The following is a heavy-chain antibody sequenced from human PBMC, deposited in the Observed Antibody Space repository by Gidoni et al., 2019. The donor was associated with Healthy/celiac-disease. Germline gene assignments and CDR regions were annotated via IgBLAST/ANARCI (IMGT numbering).Heavy chain of an antibody. D-gene: IGHD5-12*01. V-gene: IGHV5-51*01. CDR1: GSSFTSYW. Sequence: EVQLVQSGAEVNKLGEALKISCKGTGSSFTSYWIGWVRQMPGKGLEWMGIIYPGDSDTRYSPSFQGQVTISADKSISTAYLQWSSLKASDTAMYYCARPTSGYDFTGPVDYWGQGTLVTVSS. J-gene: IGHJ4*02. CDR3: ARPTSGYDFTGPVDY. CDR2: IYPGDSDT.